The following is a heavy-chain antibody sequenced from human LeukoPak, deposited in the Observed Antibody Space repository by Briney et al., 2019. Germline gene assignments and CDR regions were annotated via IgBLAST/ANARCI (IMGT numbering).Heavy chain of an antibody. CDR1: GFTVYNNY. CDR2: MYSGGDT. V-gene: IGHV3-53*01. D-gene: IGHD1-1*01. J-gene: IGHJ4*02. CDR3: ARGPAGTANIG. Sequence: PGGSLRLSCAASGFTVYNNYMAWVRQPPGKGPEWVSIMYSGGDTYYPDAMKGRITNSRDRAKNTLYLQMNSLRVEDTGIYYWARGPAGTANIGGGQGTVVTVSS.